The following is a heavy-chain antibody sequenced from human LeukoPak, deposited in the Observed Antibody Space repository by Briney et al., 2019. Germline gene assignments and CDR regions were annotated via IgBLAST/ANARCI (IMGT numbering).Heavy chain of an antibody. J-gene: IGHJ4*02. V-gene: IGHV3-30-3*01. Sequence: GGSLRLSCAASGFTFSSYAMHWVRQAPGKGLEWVAVISYDGSNKYYADSVKGRFTISRDNSKNTLYLQMNSLRAEDTAVYYCARWGSNDSSGYYCSDYWGQGTLVTVSS. CDR1: GFTFSSYA. CDR3: ARWGSNDSSGYYCSDY. D-gene: IGHD3-22*01. CDR2: ISYDGSNK.